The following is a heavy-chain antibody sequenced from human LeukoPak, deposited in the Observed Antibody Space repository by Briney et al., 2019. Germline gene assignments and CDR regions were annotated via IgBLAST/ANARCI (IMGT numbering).Heavy chain of an antibody. CDR3: AVGAYTDTFDY. V-gene: IGHV4-38-2*01. CDR1: GYSISSGYY. J-gene: IGHJ4*02. Sequence: SETLSLTCAVSGYSISSGYYWGWIRQPPGKGLEWIGSIYHSGSTYYNPSLKSRVTISVDTSKNQFSLKLSSVTAADTAVYYCAVGAYTDTFDYWGQGTLVTVSP. CDR2: IYHSGST. D-gene: IGHD3-16*01.